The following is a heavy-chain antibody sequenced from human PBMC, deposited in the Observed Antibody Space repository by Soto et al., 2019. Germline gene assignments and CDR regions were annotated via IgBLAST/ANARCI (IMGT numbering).Heavy chain of an antibody. CDR2: IIPLFGTT. CDR3: AAELGFGKLSVV. CDR1: GDTFKNCV. J-gene: IGHJ6*02. Sequence: QVQVVQSGVEVRRPGSSVKVSCKASGDTFKNCVISWVRQAPGQGPEWMGGIIPLFGTTDFVQRFQGRLTITTDESTTTAYMELSRLRSEDTATYYCAAELGFGKLSVVWGQGTTVIVSS. D-gene: IGHD3-10*01. V-gene: IGHV1-69*01.